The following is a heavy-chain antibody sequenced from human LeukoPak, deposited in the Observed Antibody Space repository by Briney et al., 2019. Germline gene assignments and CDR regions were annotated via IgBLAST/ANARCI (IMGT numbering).Heavy chain of an antibody. CDR2: ISAYNGNT. CDR1: GYTFTSYG. Sequence: APVKVSCKASGYTFTSYGISWVRQAPGQGLEWMGWISAYNGNTNYAQKLQGRVTMTTDTSTSTAYMELRSLRSDDTAVYYCAREPHINIVATKGYYYYMDVWGKGTTVTVSS. CDR3: AREPHINIVATKGYYYYMDV. V-gene: IGHV1-18*01. J-gene: IGHJ6*03. D-gene: IGHD5-12*01.